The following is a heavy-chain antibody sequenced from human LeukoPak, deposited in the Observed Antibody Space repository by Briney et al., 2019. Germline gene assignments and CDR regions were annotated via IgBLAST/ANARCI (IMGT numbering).Heavy chain of an antibody. J-gene: IGHJ5*02. Sequence: KPSETLSLTCTVSGGSISSSSYYWGWIRQPPGKGLEWIGSIYYSGSTYYNPSLKSRVTISVDTSKNQFSLKLSSVTAADTAVYYCARDLFEAAAGDNWFDPWGQGTLVTVSS. CDR2: IYYSGST. D-gene: IGHD6-13*01. V-gene: IGHV4-39*07. CDR1: GGSISSSSYY. CDR3: ARDLFEAAAGDNWFDP.